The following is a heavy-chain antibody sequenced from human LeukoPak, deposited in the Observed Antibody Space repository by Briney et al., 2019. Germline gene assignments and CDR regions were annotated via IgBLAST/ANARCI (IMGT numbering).Heavy chain of an antibody. CDR2: INHSGST. J-gene: IGHJ4*02. CDR1: GGSFSGYY. CDR3: ARGGRWLQLPFDY. D-gene: IGHD5-12*01. Sequence: SETLSLTCAVYGGSFSGYYWRWIRQPPGKGLEWIGEINHSGSTNYNPSLKSRVTISVDTSKNQFSLKLSSVTAADTAVYYCARGGRWLQLPFDYWGQGTLVTVSS. V-gene: IGHV4-34*01.